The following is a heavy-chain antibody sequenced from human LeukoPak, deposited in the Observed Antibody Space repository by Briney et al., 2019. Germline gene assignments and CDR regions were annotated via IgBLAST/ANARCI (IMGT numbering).Heavy chain of an antibody. Sequence: GASVKVSCKASGYTFTSYDINWVRQATGQGLEWMGWMNPNSGSTGYAQKFQGRVTITRNTSISTAYMELSGLRSEDTAVYYCARADSSSFLGYYYYYYMDVWGKGTTVTVSS. V-gene: IGHV1-8*03. D-gene: IGHD6-6*01. J-gene: IGHJ6*03. CDR1: GYTFTSYD. CDR2: MNPNSGST. CDR3: ARADSSSFLGYYYYYYMDV.